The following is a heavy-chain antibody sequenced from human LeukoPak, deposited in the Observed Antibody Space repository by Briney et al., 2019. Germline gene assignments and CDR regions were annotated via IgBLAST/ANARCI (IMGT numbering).Heavy chain of an antibody. V-gene: IGHV4-59*02. Sequence: SETLSLTCTVSGGFVSSNYWSWIRQPPGKGLEWIGYIYYSGGTNYNPSLKSRVTISEDTSKNQFSLKLTSVTAADTAVYYCARGGARLYGMDVWGQGTTVTVSS. D-gene: IGHD4/OR15-4a*01. J-gene: IGHJ6*02. CDR3: ARGGARLYGMDV. CDR2: IYYSGGT. CDR1: GGFVSSNY.